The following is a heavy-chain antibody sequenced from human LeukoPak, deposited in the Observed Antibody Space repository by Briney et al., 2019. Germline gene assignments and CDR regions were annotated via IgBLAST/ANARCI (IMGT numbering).Heavy chain of an antibody. J-gene: IGHJ4*02. Sequence: PSETLSLTCTVSGGSINSYYWSWIRQPPGKGLEWIGYINHSGNTNYNPSLKSRVTISVDTSNQFSLKLSSVTAADTAVYYCARHGVDTAMSLQFDHWGQGTLVTVSS. CDR1: GGSINSYY. CDR2: INHSGNT. D-gene: IGHD5-18*01. V-gene: IGHV4-59*08. CDR3: ARHGVDTAMSLQFDH.